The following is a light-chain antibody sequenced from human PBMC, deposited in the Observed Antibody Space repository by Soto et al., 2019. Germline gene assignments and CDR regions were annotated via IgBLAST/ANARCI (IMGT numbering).Light chain of an antibody. CDR2: SAS. Sequence: DIQLTQYPSFLSAFVGDTVTITCRASQAMSTYLAWYQQKPGKVPKLLIRSASTLQSGVPPRFSGGGSGTEFTLTISTLQPDDSGIYYCQQLNGYQLAFGGGTNVEIK. V-gene: IGKV1-9*01. CDR3: QQLNGYQLA. CDR1: QAMSTY. J-gene: IGKJ4*01.